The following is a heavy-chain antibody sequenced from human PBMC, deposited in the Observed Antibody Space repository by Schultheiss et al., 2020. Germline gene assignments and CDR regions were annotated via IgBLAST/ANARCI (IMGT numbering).Heavy chain of an antibody. Sequence: SETLSLTCAVSGGSISSGGYSLSLIRQPPGKGLEWIGYIYHSGRTYYNPSIKSRVTISVDRSKNQFSLRLSSVTAADTAVYYCASADYGDYDDAFDIWGQGTMVNVSS. D-gene: IGHD4-17*01. CDR1: GGSISSGGYS. J-gene: IGHJ3*02. CDR2: IYHSGRT. V-gene: IGHV4-30-2*01. CDR3: ASADYGDYDDAFDI.